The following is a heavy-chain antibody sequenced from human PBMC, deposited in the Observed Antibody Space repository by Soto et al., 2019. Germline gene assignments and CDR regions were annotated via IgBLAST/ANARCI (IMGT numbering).Heavy chain of an antibody. CDR3: VRVKFSIFGVETPGGPYYYYYYMDV. V-gene: IGHV4-61*08. CDR1: CGSISSGDYY. CDR2: IYYSGST. Sequence: SETLSLTCTVSCGSISSGDYYWSWIRQPPGKGLEWIGYIYYSGSTNYNPSLKSRVTISVDTSKNQFSLKLSSVTAADTAVYYCVRVKFSIFGVETPGGPYYYYYYMDVWGKGTTVTVSS. D-gene: IGHD3-3*01. J-gene: IGHJ6*03.